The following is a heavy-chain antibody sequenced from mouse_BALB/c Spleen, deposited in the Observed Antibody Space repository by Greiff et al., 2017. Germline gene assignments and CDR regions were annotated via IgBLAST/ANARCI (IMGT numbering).Heavy chain of an antibody. CDR1: GYTFTDYA. V-gene: IGHV1S137*01. Sequence: VVESGAELVRPGVSVKISCKGSGYTFTDYAMHWVKQSHAKSLEWIGVISTYYGDASYNQKFKGKATMTVDKSSSTAYMELARLTSEDSAIYYCARGTARATYFDYWGQGTTLTVSS. CDR3: ARGTARATYFDY. J-gene: IGHJ2*01. D-gene: IGHD3-2*01. CDR2: ISTYYGDA.